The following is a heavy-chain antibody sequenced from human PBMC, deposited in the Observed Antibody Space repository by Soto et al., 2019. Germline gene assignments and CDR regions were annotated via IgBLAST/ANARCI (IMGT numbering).Heavy chain of an antibody. J-gene: IGHJ4*02. Sequence: SVKVSCKASGGTFSSYTISWVRQAPGQGLEWMGRIIPILGIANYAQKFQGRVTITADKSTSTAYMELSSLRSEDTAVYYCARGPSIVGGAGVDYWGQGTLVTISS. CDR3: ARGPSIVGGAGVDY. V-gene: IGHV1-69*02. CDR1: GGTFSSYT. D-gene: IGHD1-26*01. CDR2: IIPILGIA.